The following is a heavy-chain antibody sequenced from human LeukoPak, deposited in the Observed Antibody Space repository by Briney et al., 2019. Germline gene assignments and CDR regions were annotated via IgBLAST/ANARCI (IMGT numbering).Heavy chain of an antibody. V-gene: IGHV3-53*01. CDR2: IYSGGST. Sequence: GGSLRLSCAASGFTVSSNYMSWVRQAPGKGLEWVSVIYSGGSTYYADSVKGRFTISRDNSKNTLYLQMNSLRAEDTAVYYCARGFSPGGSGSYHYPNWGQGTLVTVSS. CDR1: GFTVSSNY. CDR3: ARGFSPGGSGSYHYPN. J-gene: IGHJ4*02. D-gene: IGHD3-10*01.